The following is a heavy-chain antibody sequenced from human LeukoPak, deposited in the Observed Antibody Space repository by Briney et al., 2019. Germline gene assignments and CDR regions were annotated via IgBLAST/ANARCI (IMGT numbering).Heavy chain of an antibody. J-gene: IGHJ4*02. CDR1: GFTFSNFA. V-gene: IGHV3-23*01. CDR3: AKTVAGEY. CDR2: LCGSGSST. D-gene: IGHD6-19*01. Sequence: PGESLRLSCTASGFTFSNFAMSWVRQAPGKGLEWVSALCGSGSSTYYADSVKRRFTISRDNSKNTVYLQKNSLRAEDTALYYCAKTVAGEYWGQGTLVTVSS.